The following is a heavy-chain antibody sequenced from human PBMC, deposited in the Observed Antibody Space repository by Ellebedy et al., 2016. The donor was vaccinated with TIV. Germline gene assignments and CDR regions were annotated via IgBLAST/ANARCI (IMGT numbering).Heavy chain of an antibody. CDR1: GFTFDDYA. CDR3: AKDIGKLWFGELLDY. D-gene: IGHD3-10*01. CDR2: ISWNSGSI. Sequence: GGSLRLXCAASGFTFDDYAMHWVRQAPGKGLEWVSGISWNSGSIGYADSVKGRFTISRDNAKNSLYLQMNSLRAEDTALYYCAKDIGKLWFGELLDYWGQGTLVTVSS. V-gene: IGHV3-9*01. J-gene: IGHJ4*02.